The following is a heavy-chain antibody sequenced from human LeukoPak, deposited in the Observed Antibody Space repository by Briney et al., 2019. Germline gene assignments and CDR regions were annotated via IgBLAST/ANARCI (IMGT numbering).Heavy chain of an antibody. CDR3: WSYYYYYYGMDV. CDR2: IKSKTDGGTT. CDR1: GFTFSNAW. Sequence: GGSLRLSCAASGFTFSNAWMSWVRQAPGKGLEWVGRIKSKTDGGTTDYAAPVKGRFTISRDDSKNTLYLQMNSLKTEDTAVYYWWSYYYYYYGMDVWGQGTTVTVSS. V-gene: IGHV3-15*01. D-gene: IGHD2-15*01. J-gene: IGHJ6*02.